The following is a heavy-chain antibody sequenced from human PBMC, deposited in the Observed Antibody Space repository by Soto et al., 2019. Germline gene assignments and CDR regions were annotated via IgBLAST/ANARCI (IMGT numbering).Heavy chain of an antibody. D-gene: IGHD4-4*01. CDR3: TRGHPSIYNY. Sequence: PGGSLRLSCAASGFTFDDYAMHWVRQAPGKGLEWVSGISWNSGSIGYADSVKGRFTISRDNAKNSLYLQMNSLRAEDTALYYCTRGHPSIYNYWGQGTLVTVYS. V-gene: IGHV3-9*01. J-gene: IGHJ4*02. CDR2: ISWNSGSI. CDR1: GFTFDDYA.